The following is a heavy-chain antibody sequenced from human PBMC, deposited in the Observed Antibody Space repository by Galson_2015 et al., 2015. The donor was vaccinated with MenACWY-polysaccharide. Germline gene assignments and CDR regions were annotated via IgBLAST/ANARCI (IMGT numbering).Heavy chain of an antibody. Sequence: SGDGRYYADSVRGRFTISRDNSKNTLYLEMNSLRAEDTAIYYCAKDAIAGIVLTPLRIPLQRWGQGTLVAVSS. J-gene: IGHJ1*01. CDR3: AKDAIAGIVLTPLRIPLQR. V-gene: IGHV3-23*01. D-gene: IGHD6-13*01. CDR2: SGDGR.